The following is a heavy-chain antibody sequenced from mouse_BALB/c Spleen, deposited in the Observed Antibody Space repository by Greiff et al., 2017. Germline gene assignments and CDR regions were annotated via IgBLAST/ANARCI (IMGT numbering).Heavy chain of an antibody. CDR1: GYSITSDYA. CDR2: ISYSGST. J-gene: IGHJ3*01. CDR3: ARGERGGGRWFAY. V-gene: IGHV3-2*02. Sequence: DVKLVESGPGLVKPSQSLSLTCTVTGYSITSDYAWNWIRQFPGNKLEWMGYISYSGSTSYNPSLKSRIPITRDTSKNQFFLQLNSVTTEDTATYYCARGERGGGRWFAYWGQGTLVTVSA.